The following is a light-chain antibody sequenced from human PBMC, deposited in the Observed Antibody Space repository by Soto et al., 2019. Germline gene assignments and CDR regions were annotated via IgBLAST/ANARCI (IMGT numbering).Light chain of an antibody. CDR2: KAS. V-gene: IGKV1-5*03. Sequence: DIRMTQSPSTLSASVGDRVTITCRASQSISSWLAWYQQKAGKAPKLLIYKASSLESGVPSRFSGSGSGTEFTLTISSLQPDDFATYSCLQYYLYWTFGQGTKVDIK. CDR1: QSISSW. CDR3: LQYYLYWT. J-gene: IGKJ1*01.